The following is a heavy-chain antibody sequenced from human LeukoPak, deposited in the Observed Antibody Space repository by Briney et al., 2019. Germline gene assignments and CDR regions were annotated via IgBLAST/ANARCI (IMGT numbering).Heavy chain of an antibody. CDR2: IIPILGIA. V-gene: IGHV1-69*04. CDR3: ARGPEPWSGYNRYYYYHMDV. Sequence: SVKVSCKASGGTFSSYAISWVRQAPGQGLEWMGRIIPILGIANYAQKFQGRVTITADESTSTAYMELSSLRSEDTAVYYCARGPEPWSGYNRYYYYHMDVWGKGTTVTVSS. J-gene: IGHJ6*03. CDR1: GGTFSSYA. D-gene: IGHD3-3*01.